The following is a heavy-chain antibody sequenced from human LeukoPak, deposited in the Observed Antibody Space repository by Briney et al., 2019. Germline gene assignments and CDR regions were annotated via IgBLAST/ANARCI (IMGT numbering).Heavy chain of an antibody. CDR2: ISGSGGST. D-gene: IGHD3-16*02. V-gene: IGHV3-23*01. Sequence: GGSLRLSGAASGFTFSSYAMSWVRQAPGKGLEWVSAISGSGGSTYYADSVKGRFTISRDNSKNTLYLQMNSLRAEDTAVYYCAKSVGGVIANFYYFDYWGQGTLVTVSS. J-gene: IGHJ4*02. CDR3: AKSVGGVIANFYYFDY. CDR1: GFTFSSYA.